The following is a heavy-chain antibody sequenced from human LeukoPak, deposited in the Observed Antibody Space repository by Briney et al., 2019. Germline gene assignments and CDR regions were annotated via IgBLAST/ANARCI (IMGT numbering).Heavy chain of an antibody. CDR2: IIPILGIA. J-gene: IGHJ6*02. CDR1: GGTFSSYA. CDR3: ARDLVATSVGYYYGMDV. D-gene: IGHD5-12*01. V-gene: IGHV1-69*04. Sequence: SVKVSFKASGGTFSSYAISWVRQAPGQGLEWMGRIIPILGIANYAQKFQGRVTITADKSTSTAYMELSSLRSEDTAVYYCARDLVATSVGYYYGMDVWGQGTTVTVSS.